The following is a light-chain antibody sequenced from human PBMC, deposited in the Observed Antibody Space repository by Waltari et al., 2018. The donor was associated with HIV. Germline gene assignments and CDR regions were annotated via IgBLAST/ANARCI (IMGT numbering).Light chain of an antibody. CDR3: GTWDNSLSAYVL. J-gene: IGLJ2*01. Sequence: QSVLTQPPSVSAAPGQKVTISCPGSSSNIGNNYVSWYQQLPGTAPKLLIYDNSKRPSGIPGRFSASKSGTSATLVITGLQIGDEADYFCGTWDNSLSAYVLCGGGTKLTVL. V-gene: IGLV1-51*01. CDR2: DNS. CDR1: SSNIGNNY.